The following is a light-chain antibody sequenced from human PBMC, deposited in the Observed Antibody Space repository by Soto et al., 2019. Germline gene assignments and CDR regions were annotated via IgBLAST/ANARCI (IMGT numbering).Light chain of an antibody. CDR2: GAS. V-gene: IGKV3-20*01. CDR1: QSVSSNY. CDR3: QQYGDLPWT. J-gene: IGKJ1*01. Sequence: ALTQSPGTLSSSPGERATLSCRASQSVSSNYLAWYQQKPGQAPRLLIYGASSRATGIPDRFSGSGSGTDLTLTINRLEPEDFAVYYCQQYGDLPWTFGQGTKVDIK.